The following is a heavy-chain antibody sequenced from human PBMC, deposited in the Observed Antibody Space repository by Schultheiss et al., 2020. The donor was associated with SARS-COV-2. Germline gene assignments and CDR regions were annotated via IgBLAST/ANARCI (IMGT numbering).Heavy chain of an antibody. V-gene: IGHV3-74*01. D-gene: IGHD3-10*01. CDR3: AKCSLYGSGSYYGFGHDDAFDI. CDR1: GFTFSSYW. J-gene: IGHJ3*02. CDR2: INGDGSGA. Sequence: GGSLRLSCAASGFTFSSYWMHWVRQAPGKGLVWVSHINGDGSGANYADSVKGRFTISRDNAKNTLYLQMSSLTAEDTAVYYCAKCSLYGSGSYYGFGHDDAFDIWGQGTMVTVSS.